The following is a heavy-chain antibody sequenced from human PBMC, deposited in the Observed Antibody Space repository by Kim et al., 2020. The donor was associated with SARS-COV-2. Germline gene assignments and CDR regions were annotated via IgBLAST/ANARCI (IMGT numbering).Heavy chain of an antibody. CDR2: YYNGYS. CDR1: GGSVSGYY. V-gene: IGHV4-59*02. CDR3: FRGTSWYGETD. D-gene: IGHD3-10*01. Sequence: SETLSLTCTVSGGSVSGYYCTWDRQPPGKGLEWIGYYNGYSYYNPSLSSRVTISVDTSKNQFSLLLSSVTAADTAVYYCFRGTSWYGETDWGQGALVTVTS. J-gene: IGHJ4*02.